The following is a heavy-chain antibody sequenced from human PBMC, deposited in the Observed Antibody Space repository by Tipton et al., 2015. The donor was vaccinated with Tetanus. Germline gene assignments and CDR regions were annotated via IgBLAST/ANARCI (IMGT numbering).Heavy chain of an antibody. D-gene: IGHD1-1*01. J-gene: IGHJ4*02. CDR3: ARALWDQRRGGQFDH. V-gene: IGHV3-21*01. Sequence: SLRLSCGGSGFIVSSSYMHWVRQAPGKGLEWVSSISSGTDYIYYADSVTGRFTISRDNAKKSLYLQMNSLRGEDTAVYYCARALWDQRRGGQFDHWGQGTQVTVSS. CDR1: GFIVSSSY. CDR2: ISSGTDYI.